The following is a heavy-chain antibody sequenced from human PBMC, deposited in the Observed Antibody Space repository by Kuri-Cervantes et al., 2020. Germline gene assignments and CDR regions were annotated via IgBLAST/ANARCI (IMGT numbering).Heavy chain of an antibody. CDR1: GFTFDDYA. D-gene: IGHD6-19*01. CDR2: ISWDGGST. Sequence: ETLSLTCAASGFTFDDYAMHWVRQAPGKGLEWVSLISWDGGSTYYADSVKGRFTISRDNSKNSLYLQMNSLRAEDTALYYCAKDIGTEYSSGGTYGMDVWGQGTTVTVSS. CDR3: AKDIGTEYSSGGTYGMDV. J-gene: IGHJ6*02. V-gene: IGHV3-43D*03.